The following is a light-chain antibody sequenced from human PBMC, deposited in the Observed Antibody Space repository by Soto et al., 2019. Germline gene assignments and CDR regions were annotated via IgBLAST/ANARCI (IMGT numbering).Light chain of an antibody. CDR2: GAS. CDR1: QTISNM. J-gene: IGKJ3*01. Sequence: EVVMTQSPATLSVSPGDKVSLSCRANQTISNMLAWYQQKPGQSPRLLVYGASSRATGIPDRFSGSGFGTDFALTISRLEPEDSAVYYCHQYDNAPFTFGPGTKVDNK. V-gene: IGKV3-20*01. CDR3: HQYDNAPFT.